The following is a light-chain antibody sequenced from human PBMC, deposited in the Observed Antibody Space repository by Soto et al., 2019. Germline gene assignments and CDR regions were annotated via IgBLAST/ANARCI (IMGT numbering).Light chain of an antibody. V-gene: IGKV3-20*01. CDR2: GAS. Sequence: EIVLTQSPGTLSLSPGERATLSCRASQSVSSNYLAWYQQKPGQAPRLLIYGASSRATGIPDRFSGSGSGTDFPLTISGREPEDFAVYYCQQYGSSPFPFGPGTKVDIK. J-gene: IGKJ3*01. CDR1: QSVSSNY. CDR3: QQYGSSPFP.